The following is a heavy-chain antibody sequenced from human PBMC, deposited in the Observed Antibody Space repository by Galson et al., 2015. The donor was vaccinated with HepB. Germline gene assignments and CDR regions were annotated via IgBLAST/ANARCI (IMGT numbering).Heavy chain of an antibody. J-gene: IGHJ3*02. CDR1: GFTFDDYA. V-gene: IGHV3-9*01. CDR3: AKASSSSWNGAFDI. Sequence: SLRLSCAASGFTFDDYAMHWVRQAPGKGLEWVSGISWNSGSIGYADSVKGRFTISRDNAKNSLYLQMNSLRAEDTALYYCAKASSSSWNGAFDIWGQGTMVTVSS. CDR2: ISWNSGSI. D-gene: IGHD6-13*01.